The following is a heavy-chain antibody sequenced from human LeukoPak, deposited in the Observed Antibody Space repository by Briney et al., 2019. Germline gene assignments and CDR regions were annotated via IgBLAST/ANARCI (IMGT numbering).Heavy chain of an antibody. CDR3: ARYGSSWYYFDY. CDR1: GFTFSSYS. D-gene: IGHD6-13*01. Sequence: PGGSLRLSCAASGFTFSSYSMNWVRQAPGKGLEWVSSISSSSSYIYYADSVKGRFTISRDNAKNSLYLQMNSLRAEDTAVYYCARYGSSWYYFDYWGQGTLVTVSS. V-gene: IGHV3-21*01. J-gene: IGHJ4*02. CDR2: ISSSSSYI.